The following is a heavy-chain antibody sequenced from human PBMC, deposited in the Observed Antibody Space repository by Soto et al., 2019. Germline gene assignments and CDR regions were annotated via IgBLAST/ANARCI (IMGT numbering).Heavy chain of an antibody. V-gene: IGHV4-61*01. CDR2: VDSRGRV. Sequence: SQTLSLTGVVSGESLTSVSYSWSWVRQPPGKGLEWIGYVDSRGRVSQSASLKSRLTSSPDPSQNQFSLKLTSVTAADTAVYFCARIALALSDNFDLCGRGTLVTVSS. J-gene: IGHJ2*01. CDR1: GESLTSVSYS. CDR3: ARIALALSDNFDL.